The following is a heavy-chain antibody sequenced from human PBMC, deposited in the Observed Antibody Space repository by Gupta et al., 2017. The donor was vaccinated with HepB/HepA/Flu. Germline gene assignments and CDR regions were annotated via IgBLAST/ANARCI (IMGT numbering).Heavy chain of an antibody. Sequence: EVQLVESGGGLVQPGGSLRLSCAASVFTFRNYWMNWVRQTPEKGLEWVANIKPDGSGKSYVDSVKGRFTVSRDNAKNSLWLQMNSLTAEDTAVYYCAAWGVTNYWGQGTLVTVSS. CDR1: VFTFRNYW. CDR3: AAWGVTNY. D-gene: IGHD3-16*01. V-gene: IGHV3-7*01. CDR2: IKPDGSGK. J-gene: IGHJ4*02.